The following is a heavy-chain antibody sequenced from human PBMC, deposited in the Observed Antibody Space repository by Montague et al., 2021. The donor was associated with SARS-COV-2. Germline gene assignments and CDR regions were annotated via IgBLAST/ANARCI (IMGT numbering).Heavy chain of an antibody. CDR3: AKTDFWSGYYFDY. CDR1: GFTFDDYA. D-gene: IGHD3-3*01. CDR2: ISWDGGST. J-gene: IGHJ4*02. V-gene: IGHV3-43D*03. Sequence: SLRLSCAASGFTFDDYAMHWVRQAPGKGLEWVSLISWDGGSTYYADSXXGRFTISRDNSKNSLYLQMNSLRAEDTALYYCAKTDFWSGYYFDYWGQGTLVTVSS.